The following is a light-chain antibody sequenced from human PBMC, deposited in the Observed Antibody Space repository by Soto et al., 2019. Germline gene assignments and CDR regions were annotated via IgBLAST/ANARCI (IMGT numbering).Light chain of an antibody. V-gene: IGLV2-14*01. CDR3: TSYTSSNNV. CDR2: EVS. CDR1: SSDVGGYNH. Sequence: QSVLTQPASVSESPGQSITISCAGTSSDVGGYNHVSWYQQHPDKAPKLMIYEVSNRPSGVSNRFSGSKSGNTASLTISGLQAEDEADYYCTSYTSSNNVFGTGTKVTVL. J-gene: IGLJ1*01.